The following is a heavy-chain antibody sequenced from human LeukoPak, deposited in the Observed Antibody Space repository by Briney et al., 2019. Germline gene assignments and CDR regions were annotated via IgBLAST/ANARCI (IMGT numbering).Heavy chain of an antibody. Sequence: GGSLRLSCAASGFTFSNAWMRWVRQATGEGVEWVGRIKSKTDGGTTDYAAPVKGRFTISRDDSKNTLYLQMNSLKTEDTAVYYCTTQIPYYDSSGFFDYWGQGTLVTVSS. D-gene: IGHD3-22*01. CDR3: TTQIPYYDSSGFFDY. V-gene: IGHV3-15*01. CDR2: IKSKTDGGTT. CDR1: GFTFSNAW. J-gene: IGHJ4*02.